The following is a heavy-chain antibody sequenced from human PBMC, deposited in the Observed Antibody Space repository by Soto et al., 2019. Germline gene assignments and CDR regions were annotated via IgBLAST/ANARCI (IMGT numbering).Heavy chain of an antibody. CDR2: ISYDGSNK. Sequence: QVQLVESGGGVVQPGRSLRLSSAASGFTFSSYAMHWVRQAPGKGLEWVAVISYDGSNKYYADSVKGRFTISRDNSKNTLYLQMNSLRAEDTAVYYCASRSSGWYALPYYYYGMDVWGQGTTVTVSS. D-gene: IGHD6-19*01. J-gene: IGHJ6*02. V-gene: IGHV3-30-3*01. CDR3: ASRSSGWYALPYYYYGMDV. CDR1: GFTFSSYA.